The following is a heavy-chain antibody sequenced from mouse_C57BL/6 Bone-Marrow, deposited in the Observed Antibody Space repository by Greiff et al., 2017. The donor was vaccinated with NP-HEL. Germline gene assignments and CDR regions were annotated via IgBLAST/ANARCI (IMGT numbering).Heavy chain of an antibody. J-gene: IGHJ3*01. D-gene: IGHD2-4*01. Sequence: DVQLVESGGGLVKPGGSLKLSCAASGFTFSSYAMSWVRQTPEKRLEWVATISDGGSYTYYPDNVKGRFTISRDNAKNNLYLQMSHLKSEDTAMYYCARDDYDTFDAYWGQGTLVTVSA. CDR3: ARDDYDTFDAY. CDR1: GFTFSSYA. V-gene: IGHV5-4*01. CDR2: ISDGGSYT.